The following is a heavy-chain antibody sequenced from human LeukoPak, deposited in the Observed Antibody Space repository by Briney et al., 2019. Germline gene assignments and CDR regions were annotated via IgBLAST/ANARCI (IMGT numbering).Heavy chain of an antibody. J-gene: IGHJ5*02. CDR2: IIPVFGTP. V-gene: IGHV1-69*13. CDR1: GGTXSSYA. Sequence: SVKVSCKASGGTXSSYAISGVRQAPGQGLEWMGGIIPVFGTPNYAQKFQGRVTITADESTSTTYMELSSLRSEDTAVYYCARGIGIPGRHQRFDPWGQGTLVTVSS. CDR3: ARGIGIPGRHQRFDP. D-gene: IGHD2/OR15-2a*01.